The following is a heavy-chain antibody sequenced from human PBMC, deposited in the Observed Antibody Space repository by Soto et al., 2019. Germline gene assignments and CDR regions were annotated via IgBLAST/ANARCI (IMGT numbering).Heavy chain of an antibody. Sequence: GGSLRLSCAASGFTFSSYGIHWVRQAPGKGPEWVAVIWYDGSNKYYAGSVKGRFTISRDNSRNTLYLQMDSLRAEDTAVYYCARGRITGTTDYGMDVWGQGTTVTVSS. CDR3: ARGRITGTTDYGMDV. J-gene: IGHJ6*02. V-gene: IGHV3-33*01. D-gene: IGHD1-7*01. CDR2: IWYDGSNK. CDR1: GFTFSSYG.